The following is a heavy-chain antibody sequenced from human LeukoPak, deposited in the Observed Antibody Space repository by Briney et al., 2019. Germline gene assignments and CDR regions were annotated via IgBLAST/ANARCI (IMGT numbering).Heavy chain of an antibody. CDR2: IYNSGST. J-gene: IGHJ5*02. CDR3: AIGGTSALEWFGP. V-gene: IGHV4-59*01. Sequence: SETLSLTCTVSGGSISSYYWSWIRQPPGRGLEWIGYIYNSGSTKYNPSLKSRVTISIDTSKNQFSLKVNSVTAADTAVYYSAIGGTSALEWFGPWGQGTLVTVSS. D-gene: IGHD3-3*01. CDR1: GGSISSYY.